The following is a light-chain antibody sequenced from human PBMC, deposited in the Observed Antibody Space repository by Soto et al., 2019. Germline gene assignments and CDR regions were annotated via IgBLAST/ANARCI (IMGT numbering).Light chain of an antibody. Sequence: EVVLTQSPATLSLSPGQRATLSCRASQSVGNFLAWYQQKPGQPARLLIYDTSDRATGIPARFSGSESGTDFTLTISSLEPEDFAVYYCQHRTSWPWTYGQGTKVEIK. J-gene: IGKJ1*01. CDR3: QHRTSWPWT. CDR1: QSVGNF. CDR2: DTS. V-gene: IGKV3-11*01.